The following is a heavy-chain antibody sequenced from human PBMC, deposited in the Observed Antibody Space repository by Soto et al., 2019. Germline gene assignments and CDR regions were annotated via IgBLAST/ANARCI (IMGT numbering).Heavy chain of an antibody. CDR3: ARGRYGDY. Sequence: QVHLVQSXXXXKKXXASVKVSCKGSGYAFTTYGITWVRQAPGQGLEWMGWISAHNGNTNYAQKLQGRVTVTRDTSTSTAYMELRSLRSDDTAVYYCARGRYGDYWGQGALVTVSS. CDR1: GYAFTTYG. J-gene: IGHJ4*02. D-gene: IGHD1-1*01. CDR2: ISAHNGNT. V-gene: IGHV1-18*01.